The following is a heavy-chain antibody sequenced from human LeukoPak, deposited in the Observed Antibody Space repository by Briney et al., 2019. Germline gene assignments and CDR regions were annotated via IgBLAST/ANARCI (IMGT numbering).Heavy chain of an antibody. V-gene: IGHV1-18*01. CDR1: GYTFPGYA. Sequence: ASVRVSCKASGYTFPGYAISWVRQAPGQGREWMGWISPYNGNTNYARKFQGRVTMTTDTSTTTAYMELSSLRSDDTAVYYCARSPAVAATRVDYWGQGTLVTVSS. CDR2: ISPYNGNT. D-gene: IGHD6-19*01. J-gene: IGHJ4*02. CDR3: ARSPAVAATRVDY.